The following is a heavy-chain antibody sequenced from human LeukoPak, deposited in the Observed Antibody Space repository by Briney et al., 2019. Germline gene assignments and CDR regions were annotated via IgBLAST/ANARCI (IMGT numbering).Heavy chain of an antibody. Sequence: SETLSLTCTVSGGSISSGGYYWSWIRQHPGKGLEWIGYIYYSGSTYYNPSLKSRVTISVDTSKNQFSLKLSSVTAADTAVYYCARDVLAYCGGDCYPEWGQGTLVTVSS. CDR2: IYYSGST. CDR3: ARDVLAYCGGDCYPE. J-gene: IGHJ4*02. CDR1: GGSISSGGYY. V-gene: IGHV4-31*03. D-gene: IGHD2-21*02.